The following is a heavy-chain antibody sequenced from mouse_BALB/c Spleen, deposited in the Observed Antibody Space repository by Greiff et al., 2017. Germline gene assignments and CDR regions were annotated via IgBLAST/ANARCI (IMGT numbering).Heavy chain of an antibody. J-gene: IGHJ3*01. CDR1: GFTFSSYG. Sequence: EVMLVESGGGLVQPGGSLKLSCAASGFTFSSYGMSWVRQTPDKRLELVATINSNGGSTYYPDSVKGRFTISRDNAKNTLYLQMSSLKSEDTAMYYCARDGRGFAYWGQGTLVTVSA. CDR3: ARDGRGFAY. V-gene: IGHV5-6-3*01. CDR2: INSNGGST.